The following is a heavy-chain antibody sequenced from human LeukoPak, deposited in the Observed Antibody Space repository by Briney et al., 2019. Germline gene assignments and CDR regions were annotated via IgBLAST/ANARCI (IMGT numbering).Heavy chain of an antibody. V-gene: IGHV4-39*01. CDR2: ICYSGST. CDR3: ARRQQLAELFDY. Sequence: SETLSLTCTVSGGSISSSSYYWGWIRQPPGKGLEWIGSICYSGSTYYNPSLKSRVTISLDTAKNQFSLKLSSVTAADTAVYYCARRQQLAELFDYWGQGTLVTVSS. CDR1: GGSISSSSYY. J-gene: IGHJ4*02. D-gene: IGHD6-13*01.